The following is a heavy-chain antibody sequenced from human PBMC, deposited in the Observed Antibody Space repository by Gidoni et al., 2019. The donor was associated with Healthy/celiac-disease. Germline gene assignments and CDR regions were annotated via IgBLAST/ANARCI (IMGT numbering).Heavy chain of an antibody. CDR1: GYTFTSYG. CDR3: ASGPYHDFWSGYYFVY. V-gene: IGHV1-18*01. CDR2: ISAYNGNT. D-gene: IGHD3-3*01. Sequence: QVQLVQSGAEVKKTGASVKVSCKASGYTFTSYGISWGRQAPGQGLEWMGWISAYNGNTNYAQKLQGRVTMTTDTSTSTAYMELRSLRSDDTAVYYCASGPYHDFWSGYYFVYWGQGTLVTVSS. J-gene: IGHJ4*02.